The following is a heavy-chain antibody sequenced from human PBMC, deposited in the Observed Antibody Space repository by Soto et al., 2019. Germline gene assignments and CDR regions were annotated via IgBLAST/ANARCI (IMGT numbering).Heavy chain of an antibody. J-gene: IGHJ5*02. D-gene: IGHD2-15*01. CDR2: ISSSSSNI. V-gene: IGHV3-48*02. CDR1: GFTLSGYA. Sequence: EVQLVESGGGLVQPGGSLRLSCVASGFTLSGYAMNWVRQAPGKGLEWVSYISSSSSNIQYAGSVKGRFTISRDNAKNSLLLQINSLRDEDTAVYYCARDCSLGSRYCRWFDPWGQGTLVTVSS. CDR3: ARDCSLGSRYCRWFDP.